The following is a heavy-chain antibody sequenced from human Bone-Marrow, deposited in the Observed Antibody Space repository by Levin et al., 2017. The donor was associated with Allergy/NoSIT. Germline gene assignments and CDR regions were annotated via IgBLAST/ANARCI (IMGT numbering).Heavy chain of an antibody. J-gene: IGHJ5*02. CDR1: GFTFSSYS. Sequence: GGSLRLSCAASGFTFSSYSMNWVRQAPGKGLEWVSSISSSSSYIYYADSVKGRFTISRDNAKNSLYLQMNSLRAEDTAVYYCARDGAAIAVAGTSWFDPWGQGTLVTVSS. CDR3: ARDGAAIAVAGTSWFDP. D-gene: IGHD6-19*01. V-gene: IGHV3-21*01. CDR2: ISSSSSYI.